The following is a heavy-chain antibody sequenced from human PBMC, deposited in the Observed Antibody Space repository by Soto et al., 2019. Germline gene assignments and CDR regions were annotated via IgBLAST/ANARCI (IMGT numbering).Heavy chain of an antibody. CDR1: GDSISSSSYF. Sequence: QLLLQESGPGLVKPSETLSLTCTVTGDSISSSSYFWGWIRQPPGKGLEWIASIYYIGTTYYSPSLQSRVTISVDTSTDQFSLEVTSVTAADTAIDYCARSGSWSFSTWGRGTLVTVSS. V-gene: IGHV4-39*01. CDR3: ARSGSWSFST. CDR2: IYYIGTT. J-gene: IGHJ5*02. D-gene: IGHD6-13*01.